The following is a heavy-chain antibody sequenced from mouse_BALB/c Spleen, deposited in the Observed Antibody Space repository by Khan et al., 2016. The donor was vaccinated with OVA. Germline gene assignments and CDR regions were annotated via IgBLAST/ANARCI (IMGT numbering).Heavy chain of an antibody. D-gene: IGHD1-1*01. CDR2: ITSGGSYT. CDR3: TRDRNYYGSSFYFDY. J-gene: IGHJ2*01. CDR1: GFAFSSYS. Sequence: EVELVESGGGLVKPGGSLKLSCAASGFAFSSYSMSWVRQTPEKRLEWVATITSGGSYTSYPDSVKGRFTISRDNAKNTLYLQMSSLKSEDTAMYYCTRDRNYYGSSFYFDYWGQGTTLTVSS. V-gene: IGHV5-6-4*01.